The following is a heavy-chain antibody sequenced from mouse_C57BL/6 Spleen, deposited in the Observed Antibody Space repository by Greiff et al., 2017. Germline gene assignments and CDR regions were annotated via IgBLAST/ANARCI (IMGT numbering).Heavy chain of an antibody. Sequence: QVHVKQPGTELVKPGASVKLSCKASGYTFTSYWMHWVKQRPGQGLEWIGNITPSNGGTNYNEKFKSKATLTVDKSSSTAYMQLRSLTSEDSAVYYCARNDGSWYYFDYWGQGTTLTVSS. D-gene: IGHD1-1*01. CDR3: ARNDGSWYYFDY. V-gene: IGHV1-53*01. CDR2: ITPSNGGT. CDR1: GYTFTSYW. J-gene: IGHJ2*01.